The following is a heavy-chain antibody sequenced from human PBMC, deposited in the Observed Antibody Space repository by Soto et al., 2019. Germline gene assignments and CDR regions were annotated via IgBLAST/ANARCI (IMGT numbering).Heavy chain of an antibody. V-gene: IGHV4-30-4*01. CDR2: IYYSGST. CDR3: ARDHYVYDILTGYGYYYGMDV. Sequence: QVQLQESGPGLVKPSQTLSLTCTVSGGSISSGDYYWSWIRQPPGKGLEWIGYIYYSGSTYYNPSLQSRVTISGATSKNQSSLKLSSVTAADTAVYYCARDHYVYDILTGYGYYYGMDVWGQGTTVTVSS. D-gene: IGHD3-9*01. J-gene: IGHJ6*02. CDR1: GGSISSGDYY.